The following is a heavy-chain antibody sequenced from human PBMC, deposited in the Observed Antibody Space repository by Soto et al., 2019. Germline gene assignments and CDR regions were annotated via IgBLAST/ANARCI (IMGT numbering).Heavy chain of an antibody. V-gene: IGHV1-3*01. CDR3: ARDNSQPPFFEWLYQDY. D-gene: IGHD3-3*01. J-gene: IGHJ4*02. Sequence: QVQLVQSGAEVKKPGASVKVSCKASGYTFTSYAMHWVRQAPGQRLEWMGWINAGNGNTKYSQKFQGRVTITGDTSASTAYMELSSLRSEDTAVYYCARDNSQPPFFEWLYQDYWGQGTLVTVSS. CDR1: GYTFTSYA. CDR2: INAGNGNT.